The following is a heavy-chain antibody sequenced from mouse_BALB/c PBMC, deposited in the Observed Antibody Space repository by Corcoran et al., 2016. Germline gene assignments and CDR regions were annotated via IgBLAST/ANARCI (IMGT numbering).Heavy chain of an antibody. D-gene: IGHD1-1*01. Sequence: EVQLQQSGPELVKPGASVKISCKTSGYTFTEYTMHWVKQSHGKSLEWIGGINPNNGGTSYNKKFEGKATLTVDKSSSTAYMELRSLTSEDSAVYCCAISHYCGSSFVYWCQGTTLTVSS. CDR1: GYTFTEYT. V-gene: IGHV1-18*01. CDR3: AISHYCGSSFVY. CDR2: INPNNGGT. J-gene: IGHJ2*01.